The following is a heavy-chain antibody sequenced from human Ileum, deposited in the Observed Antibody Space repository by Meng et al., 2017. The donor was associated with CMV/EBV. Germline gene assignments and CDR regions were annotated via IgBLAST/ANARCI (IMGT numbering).Heavy chain of an antibody. Sequence: GGSLRLSCAGSGSLFSLYPVAWVRQAPGKGLEWVAQISHDGSATYYADSMKARVTISRDTSHNTVYLDINDLRADDTAVYFCAKALITTSWLPKPFDAWGQGTLVTVSS. CDR3: AKALITTSWLPKPFDA. CDR2: ISHDGSAT. J-gene: IGHJ4*02. D-gene: IGHD2-2*01. V-gene: IGHV3-23*01. CDR1: GSLFSLYP.